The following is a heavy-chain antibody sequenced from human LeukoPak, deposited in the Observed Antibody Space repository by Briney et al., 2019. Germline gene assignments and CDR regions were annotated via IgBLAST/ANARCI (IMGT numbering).Heavy chain of an antibody. J-gene: IGHJ4*02. V-gene: IGHV3-11*01. CDR3: AKEGGGVRFLEWLLYGKFDY. CDR2: ISSSGSTI. D-gene: IGHD3-3*01. CDR1: GFTFSDYY. Sequence: GGSLRLSCAASGFTFSDYYMSWIRQAPGKGLEGVSYISSSGSTIYYADSVKGRFTISRDNSKNTLYLQMNSLRAEDTAVYYCAKEGGGVRFLEWLLYGKFDYWGQGTLVTVSS.